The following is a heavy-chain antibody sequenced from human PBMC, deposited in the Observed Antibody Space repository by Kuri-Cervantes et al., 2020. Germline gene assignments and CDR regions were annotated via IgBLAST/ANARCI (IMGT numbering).Heavy chain of an antibody. J-gene: IGHJ4*02. Sequence: LSLTCAASGFTFSSYGMHWVRQAPGKGLEWVAVISYDGSNKYYADSVKGRFTISRDNSKNTLYLQMNSLRAEDTAVYYCAKEARVRYYFDYWGQGTLVTVSS. CDR2: ISYDGSNK. CDR3: AKEARVRYYFDY. CDR1: GFTFSSYG. V-gene: IGHV3-30*18.